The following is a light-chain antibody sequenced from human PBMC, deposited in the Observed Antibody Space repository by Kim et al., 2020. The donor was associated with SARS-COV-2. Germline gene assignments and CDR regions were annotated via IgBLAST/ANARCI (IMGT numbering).Light chain of an antibody. Sequence: EIVLTQSPATLSLSPGERAILSCRASQSVSSYLAWYQQKPGQAPRLLIYDASNRATAIPARFSGSGSGTDFTLTISSLEPEDFAVYYCQQRSNWPITFGQGTRLEIK. CDR3: QQRSNWPIT. CDR1: QSVSSY. V-gene: IGKV3-11*01. CDR2: DAS. J-gene: IGKJ5*01.